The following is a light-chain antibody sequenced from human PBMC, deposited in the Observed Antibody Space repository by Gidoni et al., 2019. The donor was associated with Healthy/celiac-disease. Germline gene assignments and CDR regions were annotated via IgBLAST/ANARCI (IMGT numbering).Light chain of an antibody. CDR2: AAS. CDR3: QKYNSAPSTT. Sequence: DIQMTQSPSSLSASVGDRVTITCRASQGISNYLAWYQQKPGKVPKLLIYAASTLQSGVPSRFSGSGSGTDFTLTISSLQPEDVATYYCQKYNSAPSTTFGQXTRLEIK. V-gene: IGKV1-27*01. J-gene: IGKJ5*01. CDR1: QGISNY.